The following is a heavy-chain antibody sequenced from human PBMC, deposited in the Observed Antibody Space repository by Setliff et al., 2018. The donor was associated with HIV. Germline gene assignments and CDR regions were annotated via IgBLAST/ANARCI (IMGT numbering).Heavy chain of an antibody. CDR3: ALRSPGGPRDSAWGSHRYDAFDT. D-gene: IGHD3-16*02. V-gene: IGHV4-30-2*01. Sequence: SETLSLTCAVSGGSIGSGGYSWTWIRQPPGKGLEWIGYIYHNGNTYCNPSLKSRVTISVDKSKNHFSLKLNSVTATDTAIYYCALRSPGGPRDSAWGSHRYDAFDTWGQGTAVTVSS. CDR1: GGSIGSGGYS. J-gene: IGHJ3*02. CDR2: IYHNGNT.